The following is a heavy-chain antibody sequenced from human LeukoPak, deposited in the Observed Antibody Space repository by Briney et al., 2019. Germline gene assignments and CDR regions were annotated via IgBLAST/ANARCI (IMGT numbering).Heavy chain of an antibody. CDR2: ILPLFVTP. CDR3: AGVRGSWEGYFDY. CDR1: GGTFSNYA. D-gene: IGHD6-13*01. J-gene: IGHJ4*02. V-gene: IGHV1-69*05. Sequence: SVKVSCKTSGGTFSNYAVSWVRQAPGQGLEWMGGILPLFVTPSYAQKFQGRVTITTDESMTTAYMDLSSLRSEDTAVYYCAGVRGSWEGYFDYWGQGTRVTVSS.